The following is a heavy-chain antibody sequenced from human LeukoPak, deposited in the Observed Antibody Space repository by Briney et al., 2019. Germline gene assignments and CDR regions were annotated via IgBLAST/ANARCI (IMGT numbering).Heavy chain of an antibody. CDR1: GFTFSSYA. Sequence: GGSLRLSCAASGFTFSSYAMSWVRQAPGKGLEWVSAISGSGGSTYYADSVKGRFTISRDNSKNTLYLQMNSLRAEDTAVYYCAKDHSSGSPPLNVLRYFDWSDYGMDVWGQGTTVTVSS. J-gene: IGHJ6*02. D-gene: IGHD3-9*01. CDR3: AKDHSSGSPPLNVLRYFDWSDYGMDV. CDR2: ISGSGGST. V-gene: IGHV3-23*01.